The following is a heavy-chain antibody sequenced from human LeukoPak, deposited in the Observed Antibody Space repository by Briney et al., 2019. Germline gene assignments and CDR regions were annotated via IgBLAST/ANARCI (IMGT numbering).Heavy chain of an antibody. CDR3: ARSSSNWHGSRAYDMDV. D-gene: IGHD6-13*01. V-gene: IGHV3-7*01. CDR2: LKQDGSEK. CDR1: GLPFSSYA. J-gene: IGHJ6*03. Sequence: GGSLRLSCAASGLPFSSYAMSWVRQAPGKRPEWVANLKQDGSEKDYVDSVKCRFTISRDNAKKSLNLQINTLRVEDTAVYYFARSSSNWHGSRAYDMDVWGQGTTVTVSS.